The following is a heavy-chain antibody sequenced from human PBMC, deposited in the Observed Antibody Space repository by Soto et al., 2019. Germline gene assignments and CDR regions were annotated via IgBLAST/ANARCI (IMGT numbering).Heavy chain of an antibody. CDR2: IYHSGST. Sequence: SETLSLTCAVSGGSISSGGYSWSWIRQPPGKGLEWIGYIYHSGSTYYNPSLKSRATISVDRSKNQFSLKLSSVTAADTAVYYCAAGGRLTRYYWGQGTLVTVSS. J-gene: IGHJ4*02. CDR3: AAGGRLTRYY. CDR1: GGSISSGGYS. V-gene: IGHV4-30-2*01. D-gene: IGHD6-25*01.